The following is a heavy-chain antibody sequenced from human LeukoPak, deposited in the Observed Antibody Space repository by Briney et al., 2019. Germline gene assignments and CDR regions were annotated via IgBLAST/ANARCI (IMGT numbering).Heavy chain of an antibody. CDR3: ARESSYGYEYFDY. J-gene: IGHJ4*02. V-gene: IGHV3-11*06. CDR1: GFTFSDYY. Sequence: GGSLRLSCAASGFTFSDYYMSWIRQAPGKGLEWVSYISSSSSYRNYADSVKGRFTISRHNDKNSLYLQMNSLRAEDTAVYYCARESSYGYEYFDYWGQGTLVTVSS. CDR2: ISSSSSYR. D-gene: IGHD5-18*01.